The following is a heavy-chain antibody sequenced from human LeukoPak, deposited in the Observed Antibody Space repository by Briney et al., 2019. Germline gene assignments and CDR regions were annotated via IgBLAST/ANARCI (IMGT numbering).Heavy chain of an antibody. V-gene: IGHV4-59*08. D-gene: IGHD5-24*01. CDR2: IYYSGST. J-gene: IGHJ2*01. CDR3: ARLGDPMAPSYWYFDL. Sequence: PSETLSLTCTVSGGSISSYYWSWIRQPPGKGLEWIGYIYYSGSTNYNPSLKSRVTISVDTSKNQFTLKLSSVTAADTAVYYCARLGDPMAPSYWYFDLWGQGTLVTVSS. CDR1: GGSISSYY.